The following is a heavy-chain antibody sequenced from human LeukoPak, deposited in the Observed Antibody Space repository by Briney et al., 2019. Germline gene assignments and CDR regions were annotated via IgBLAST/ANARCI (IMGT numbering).Heavy chain of an antibody. V-gene: IGHV3-30-3*01. Sequence: GGSLRLSCAASGFTFSSYAMHWVRQAPGKGLEWVAVISYDGSNKYYADSVKGRFTISRDNAKNSLYLQMNSLRAEDTALYYCAKGPSITMIVHWGQGTLVTVSS. CDR1: GFTFSSYA. CDR3: AKGPSITMIVH. CDR2: ISYDGSNK. J-gene: IGHJ4*02. D-gene: IGHD3-22*01.